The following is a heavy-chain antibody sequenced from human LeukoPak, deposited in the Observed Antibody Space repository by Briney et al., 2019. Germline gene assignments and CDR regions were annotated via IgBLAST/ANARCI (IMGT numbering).Heavy chain of an antibody. Sequence: PGGXLRLSCAASGFTLSSYAMSWVRQAPGKGLEWVSAISGSGGSTYYADSVKGRFTISRDNSNNTLYLQMNSLRAEDTAVYYCAKEVYSSSWYGIDYWGQGTLVTVSS. CDR1: GFTLSSYA. CDR2: ISGSGGST. J-gene: IGHJ4*02. V-gene: IGHV3-23*01. D-gene: IGHD6-13*01. CDR3: AKEVYSSSWYGIDY.